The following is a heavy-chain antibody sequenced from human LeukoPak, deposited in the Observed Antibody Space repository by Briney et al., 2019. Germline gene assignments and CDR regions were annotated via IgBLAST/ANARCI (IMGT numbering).Heavy chain of an antibody. J-gene: IGHJ5*02. CDR1: GGTFSSYA. V-gene: IGHV1-69*05. CDR2: IIPIFGTA. CDR3: ARGCSSTSCYHFRWFDP. Sequence: SVKVSCKASGGTFSSYAISWVRQAPGQGLEWVGGIIPIFGTANYAQKFQGRVTITTDASTSTAYMELRSLRSDDTAVYYCARGCSSTSCYHFRWFDPWGQGTLVTVSS. D-gene: IGHD2-2*01.